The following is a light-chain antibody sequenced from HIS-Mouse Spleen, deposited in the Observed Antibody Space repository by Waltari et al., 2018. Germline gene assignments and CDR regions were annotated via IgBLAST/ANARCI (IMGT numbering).Light chain of an antibody. Sequence: QSVLTQPPSASGTPGQRVTISCSGSSSNIGSNTVNWYQQLPGTAPKLLIYSNTQRPSGVPDRFAGSKSGTSASLAISGLRSEDEADYYCAAWDDSLSGWEFGGGTKLTVL. CDR3: AAWDDSLSGWE. CDR1: SSNIGSNT. CDR2: SNT. J-gene: IGLJ3*02. V-gene: IGLV1-44*01.